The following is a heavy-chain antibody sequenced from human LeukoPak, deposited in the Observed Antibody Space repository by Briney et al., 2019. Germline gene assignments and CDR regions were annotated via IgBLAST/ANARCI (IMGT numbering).Heavy chain of an antibody. CDR1: GGTFSCYA. V-gene: IGHV1-69*05. J-gene: IGHJ4*02. D-gene: IGHD5-24*01. CDR2: IIPIFGTA. Sequence: SVKVSCKASGGTFSCYAISWVRQAPGQGLEWMGGIIPIFGTANYAQKFQGRVTITTDESTSTAYMELSSLRSEDTAVYYCARVGEMATITGGYYFDYWGQGTLVTVSS. CDR3: ARVGEMATITGGYYFDY.